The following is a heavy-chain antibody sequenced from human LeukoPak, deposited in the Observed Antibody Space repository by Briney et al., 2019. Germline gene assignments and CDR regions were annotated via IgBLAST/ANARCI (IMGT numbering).Heavy chain of an antibody. CDR1: GLTVSRHY. CDR3: STDGPYYYDSRGHHLDY. Sequence: GGSLRLSCAASGLTVSRHYMTWVRQAPGKGLEWLSVISTGGSTNYADSVKGRFTISRDNSKNMLYLQMNSLKTEDTAVYYCSTDGPYYYDSRGHHLDYWGQGTLVSVSS. V-gene: IGHV3-53*01. D-gene: IGHD3-22*01. CDR2: ISTGGST. J-gene: IGHJ4*02.